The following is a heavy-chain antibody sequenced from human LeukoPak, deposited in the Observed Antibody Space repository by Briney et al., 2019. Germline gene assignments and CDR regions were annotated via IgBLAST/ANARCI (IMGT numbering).Heavy chain of an antibody. CDR3: ARDLGHYDSSGYYYFAY. CDR2: ISSSGSTI. Sequence: GGSLRLSCAASGFTFSSYEMNWVRQAPGKGLEWVSYISSSGSTIYYADSVKGRFTISRDNAKNSLYLQMNSLRAEDTAVYYCARDLGHYDSSGYYYFAYWGQGTLVTVSS. D-gene: IGHD3-22*01. V-gene: IGHV3-48*03. J-gene: IGHJ4*02. CDR1: GFTFSSYE.